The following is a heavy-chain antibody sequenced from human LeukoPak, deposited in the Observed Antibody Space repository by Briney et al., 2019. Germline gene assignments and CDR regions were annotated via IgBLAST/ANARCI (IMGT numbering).Heavy chain of an antibody. J-gene: IGHJ2*01. D-gene: IGHD3-9*01. V-gene: IGHV4-38-2*02. Sequence: SETLSLTCTVSGYSINSGYYWGWIRQPPGKGLEWIGTIYHNGTTYSNPSLKNRVTISVDTSKNQFSLKLSSVTAADTAVYYCARQYSDILTGYHRGELYWYFDLWGRGTLVTVSS. CDR2: IYHNGTT. CDR3: ARQYSDILTGYHRGELYWYFDL. CDR1: GYSINSGYY.